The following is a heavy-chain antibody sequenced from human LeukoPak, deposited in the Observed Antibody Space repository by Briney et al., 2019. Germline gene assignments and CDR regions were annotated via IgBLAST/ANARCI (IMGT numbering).Heavy chain of an antibody. CDR1: GYTLTELS. V-gene: IGHV1-24*01. J-gene: IGHJ6*02. Sequence: ASVKVSCKVSGYTLTELSMHWVRRAPGKGLEWMGGFDPEDGETIYAQKFQGRVTMTEDTSTDTAYMELSSLRSEDTAVYYCATDSVGSGTYGMDVWGQGTTVTVSS. CDR2: FDPEDGET. CDR3: ATDSVGSGTYGMDV. D-gene: IGHD1-1*01.